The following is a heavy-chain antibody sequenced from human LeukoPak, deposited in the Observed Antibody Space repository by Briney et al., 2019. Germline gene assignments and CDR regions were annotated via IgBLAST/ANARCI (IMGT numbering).Heavy chain of an antibody. CDR2: IKPGGIT. J-gene: IGHJ4*02. V-gene: IGHV4-34*01. CDR1: GGPLGNYF. D-gene: IGHD3-10*01. Sequence: PSETLSLTCTVYGGPLGNYFWSWIRQPPGKGLEWIGEIKPGGITNHNPSLKSRVTISLDTSKNQLSLKLISATAADTAVYYCVRGFSGVVGDYWGQGTLVTVSS. CDR3: VRGFSGVVGDY.